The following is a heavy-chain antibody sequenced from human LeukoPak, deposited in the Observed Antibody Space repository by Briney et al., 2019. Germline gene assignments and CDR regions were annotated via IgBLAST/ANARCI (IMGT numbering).Heavy chain of an antibody. Sequence: GESLKISCKGSGYSFTSYWIGWVRQMPEKGLEWMGIIYPGDSDTRYSPSFQGQVTISADKSSSTAYLQWSSLKASDTAMYYCARYRDYAYFDYWGQGTLVTVSS. J-gene: IGHJ4*02. CDR2: IYPGDSDT. D-gene: IGHD4-17*01. CDR1: GYSFTSYW. V-gene: IGHV5-51*01. CDR3: ARYRDYAYFDY.